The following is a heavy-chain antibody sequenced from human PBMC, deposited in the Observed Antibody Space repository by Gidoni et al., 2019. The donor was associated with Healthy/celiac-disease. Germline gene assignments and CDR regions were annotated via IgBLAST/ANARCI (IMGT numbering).Heavy chain of an antibody. CDR1: GGSISSYY. J-gene: IGHJ3*02. CDR2: IYYSGST. D-gene: IGHD2-2*01. CDR3: AGGYCSSTSCYRWEAFDI. V-gene: IGHV4-59*01. Sequence: QVQLQEAGPGLVKPPETLSLTCTVSGGSISSYYWSWIRQPPGKGLEWIGYIYYSGSTNYNPSLKSRVTISVDTSKNQFSLQLSSVTAADTAVYYCAGGYCSSTSCYRWEAFDIWGQGTMVTVSS.